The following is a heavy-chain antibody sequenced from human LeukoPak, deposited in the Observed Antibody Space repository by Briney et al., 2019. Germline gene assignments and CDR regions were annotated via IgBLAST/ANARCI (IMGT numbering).Heavy chain of an antibody. Sequence: KPSETLSLTCTVSGGSISSSSYYWGWIRQPPGKGLEWIGEINHSGSTNYNPSLKSRVTISVDTSKNQFSLKLSSVIAADTAVYYCTRLPRYGDYGGGYWGQGTLVTVSS. J-gene: IGHJ4*02. V-gene: IGHV4-39*07. CDR2: INHSGST. CDR1: GGSISSSSYY. CDR3: TRLPRYGDYGGGY. D-gene: IGHD4-17*01.